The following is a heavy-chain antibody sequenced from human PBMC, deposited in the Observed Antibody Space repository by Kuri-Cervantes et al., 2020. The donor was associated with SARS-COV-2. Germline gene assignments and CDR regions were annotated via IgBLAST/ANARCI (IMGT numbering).Heavy chain of an antibody. J-gene: IGHJ6*04. CDR3: ARESWGYCSSTSCYTYYGMDV. V-gene: IGHV4-39*02. Sequence: SETLSLTCSVSGGSISSSSYYWGWIRQPPGKGLEWIGSIYYSGSTYYNPSLKSRVTISVDTSKNQFSLKLSSVTAADTAVYYCARESWGYCSSTSCYTYYGMDVWGKGTTVTVSS. CDR1: GGSISSSSYY. CDR2: IYYSGST. D-gene: IGHD2-2*02.